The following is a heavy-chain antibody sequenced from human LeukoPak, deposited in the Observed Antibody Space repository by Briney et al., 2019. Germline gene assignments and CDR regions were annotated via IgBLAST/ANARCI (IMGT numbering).Heavy chain of an antibody. J-gene: IGHJ5*02. CDR3: ARLNYYDSSGHNWFDH. D-gene: IGHD3-22*01. Sequence: PSETLSLTCAVYGGSFSGYYWSWIRQPPGKGLEWIGEINHSGSTNYNPSLKSRVTILVDTSKNQFSLKLSSVTAADTAMYYCARLNYYDSSGHNWFDHWGQGTLVTVSS. CDR2: INHSGST. V-gene: IGHV4-34*01. CDR1: GGSFSGYY.